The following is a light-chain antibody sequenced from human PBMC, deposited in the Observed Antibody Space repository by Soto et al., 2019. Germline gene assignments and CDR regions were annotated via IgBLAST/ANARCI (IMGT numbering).Light chain of an antibody. CDR2: DVS. J-gene: IGLJ2*01. Sequence: QSALTQPRSVSGSPGQSGTISCTGTSSDVGRYNFVSWYQQHPGKAPKLMLYDVSKRPSGVPDRFSGSKSGNTASLAISGLQAEDEADYYCCSYAGSSTVFGGGTKVTVL. CDR3: CSYAGSSTV. CDR1: SSDVGRYNF. V-gene: IGLV2-11*01.